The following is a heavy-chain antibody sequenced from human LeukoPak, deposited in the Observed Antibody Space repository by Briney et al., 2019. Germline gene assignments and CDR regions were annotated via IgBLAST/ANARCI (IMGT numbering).Heavy chain of an antibody. J-gene: IGHJ4*02. Sequence: SETLSLTCAVSGGSISSGGYSWGWIRQPPGKGLEWIGYIYHSGSTYYNPSLKSRVTISVDRSKNQFSLKLSSVTAADTAVYYCARTSYYYDSSGYPASYYFDYWGQGTLVTVSS. V-gene: IGHV4-30-2*01. CDR3: ARTSYYYDSSGYPASYYFDY. CDR1: GGSISSGGYS. D-gene: IGHD3-22*01. CDR2: IYHSGST.